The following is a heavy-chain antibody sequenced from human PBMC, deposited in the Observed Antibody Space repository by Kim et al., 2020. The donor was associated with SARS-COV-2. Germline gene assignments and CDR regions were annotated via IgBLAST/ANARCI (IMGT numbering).Heavy chain of an antibody. CDR1: GFTFSSHA. CDR2: ISYDGSNK. CDR3: ARPGTYTAMVTSWFDP. Sequence: GGSLRLSCAASGFTFSSHAMHWVRQAPGKGLEWVAVISYDGSNKYYADSVKGRFTISRDNSKNTLYLQMNSLRAEDTAVYYCARPGTYTAMVTSWFDPWGQGTLVTVSS. D-gene: IGHD5-18*01. J-gene: IGHJ5*02. V-gene: IGHV3-30*04.